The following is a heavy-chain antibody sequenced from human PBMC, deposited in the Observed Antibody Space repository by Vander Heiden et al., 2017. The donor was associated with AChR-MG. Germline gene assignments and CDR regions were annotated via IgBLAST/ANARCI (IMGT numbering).Heavy chain of an antibody. V-gene: IGHV5-51*03. Sequence: EVQLVQSGAEVKKPGGSLRISCKTAGYTFSIYWIAWVRQMPGKGLELMGIIYPGDSDARYSPSFEGQVTISVDKSISTAFLEWSSLRASDTAVYYCAREERGAQVFDHWGQGTLVTVSS. J-gene: IGHJ4*02. CDR3: AREERGAQVFDH. D-gene: IGHD3-16*01. CDR1: GYTFSIYW. CDR2: IYPGDSDA.